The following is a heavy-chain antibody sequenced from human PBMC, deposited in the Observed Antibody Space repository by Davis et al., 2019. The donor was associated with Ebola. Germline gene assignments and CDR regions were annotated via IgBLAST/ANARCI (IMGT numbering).Heavy chain of an antibody. CDR1: GFTFSAYY. Sequence: GGSLRLSCAASGFTFSAYYMSWIRQAPGKGLEWVSYISSSGSTIYYADSVKGRFTISRDNAKNSLYLQMNSLRAEDTAVYYCARDSYSSHLLYDYGMDVWGKGTTVTVSS. D-gene: IGHD6-13*01. CDR3: ARDSYSSHLLYDYGMDV. V-gene: IGHV3-11*01. CDR2: ISSSGSTI. J-gene: IGHJ6*04.